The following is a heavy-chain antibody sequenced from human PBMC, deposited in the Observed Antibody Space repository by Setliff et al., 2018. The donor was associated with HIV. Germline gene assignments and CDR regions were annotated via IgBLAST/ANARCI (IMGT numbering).Heavy chain of an antibody. CDR1: GASITRGTHY. D-gene: IGHD6-13*01. CDR3: ARDQGYSTSFAFDV. J-gene: IGHJ3*01. Sequence: SETLSLTCTVSGASITRGTHYCNWIRQPAGKGLQWIGRIHTSGRGSDTYNPSLKSRATISVDTSKNQFSLKLNSVTAADTAVYYCARDQGYSTSFAFDVWGPGTMVTVSS. V-gene: IGHV4-61*02. CDR2: IHTSGRGSD.